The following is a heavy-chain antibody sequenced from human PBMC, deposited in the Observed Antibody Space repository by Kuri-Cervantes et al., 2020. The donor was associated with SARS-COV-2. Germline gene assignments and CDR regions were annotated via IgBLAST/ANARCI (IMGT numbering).Heavy chain of an antibody. J-gene: IGHJ4*02. V-gene: IGHV4-4*02. CDR1: GGSIRSSNY. CDR2: INHSGST. CDR3: ARGKEQLVSGTRYYFDY. Sequence: GSLRLSCAVSGGSIRSSNYWSWIRQPPGKGLEWIGEINHSGSTNYNPSLKSRVTISVDTSKNQFSLKLSSVTAADTAVYYCARGKEQLVSGTRYYFDYWGQGTLVTVSS. D-gene: IGHD6-6*01.